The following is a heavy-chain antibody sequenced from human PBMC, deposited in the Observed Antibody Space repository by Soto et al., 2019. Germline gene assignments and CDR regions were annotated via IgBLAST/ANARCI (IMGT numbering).Heavy chain of an antibody. Sequence: QVQLVESGGGVVQPGRSLRLSCAASGFTFSRYAMHWVRQAPGKGLEWVTLISDDGSNKYYADSVKGRFTISRDNSKNELYLHMKRLRADDTAVYYCARQGGHYDTSGYYYGRVFDYWGQGTLVTVSS. J-gene: IGHJ4*02. CDR1: GFTFSRYA. D-gene: IGHD3-22*01. CDR3: ARQGGHYDTSGYYYGRVFDY. CDR2: ISDDGSNK. V-gene: IGHV3-30-3*01.